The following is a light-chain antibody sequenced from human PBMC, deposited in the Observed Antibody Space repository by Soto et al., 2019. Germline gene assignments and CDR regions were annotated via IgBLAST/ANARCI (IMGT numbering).Light chain of an antibody. Sequence: EIMLTQSPATLSLYPGERATLSCRASQSVSSYLAWYQQKPGQAPRLIMSGAYTRATGIPARFSGSGSGTEFTLTISSLQSEDFAIYYCHHYNNWPPWTFGQGTNVDNK. CDR3: HHYNNWPPWT. CDR1: QSVSSY. CDR2: GAY. V-gene: IGKV3-15*01. J-gene: IGKJ1*01.